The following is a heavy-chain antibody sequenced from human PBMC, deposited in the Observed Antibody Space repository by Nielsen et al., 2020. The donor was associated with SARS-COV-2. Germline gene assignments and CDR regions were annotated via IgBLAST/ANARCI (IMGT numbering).Heavy chain of an antibody. CDR1: GFTFSSYY. V-gene: IGHV3-74*01. CDR3: VRVRDDGHYYDTGPFDY. Sequence: GESLKISCAGSGFTFSSYYMNWVRQAPGKGLMWVSRINSDRSRSAYADAVKGRFTISRDNARDTLSLQMNSLSAEDTAVYYCVRVRDDGHYYDTGPFDYWGQGALVTVSS. J-gene: IGHJ4*02. CDR2: INSDRSRS. D-gene: IGHD3-22*01.